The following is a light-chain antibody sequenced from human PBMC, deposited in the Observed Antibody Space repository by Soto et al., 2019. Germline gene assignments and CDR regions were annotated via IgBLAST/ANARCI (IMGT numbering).Light chain of an antibody. CDR1: QSVSMS. V-gene: IGKV1-5*03. CDR3: QQYRYLPLT. Sequence: DILMTQSPFTLSASVGDRVTITCRASQSVSMSLAWHQQKPGKAPKRLLYKGSSCESGAPSRFSGSGSGTEFTLTISSLEPYDLSTYYCQQYRYLPLTFGQGTKVEIK. J-gene: IGKJ1*01. CDR2: KGS.